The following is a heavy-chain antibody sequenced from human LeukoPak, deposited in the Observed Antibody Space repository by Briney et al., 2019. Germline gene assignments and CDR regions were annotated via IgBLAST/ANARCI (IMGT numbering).Heavy chain of an antibody. Sequence: SETLSLTCAVSDDSFSSHYWTWIRQPPGKGLEWIGYISYIGTTNYNLSLKSRVTISIDTSMNQFSLKLSSVTAADTAVYYCARDLVTVTKGFDIWGQGTMVSVSS. J-gene: IGHJ3*02. CDR3: ARDLVTVTKGFDI. D-gene: IGHD4-17*01. CDR2: ISYIGTT. V-gene: IGHV4-59*11. CDR1: DDSFSSHY.